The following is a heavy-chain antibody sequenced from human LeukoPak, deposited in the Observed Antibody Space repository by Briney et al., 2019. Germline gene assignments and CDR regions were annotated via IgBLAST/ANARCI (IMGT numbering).Heavy chain of an antibody. Sequence: GSLRLSCAASGFTFRTYWVNWVRQPPGKGLEWVSSISSSSSYIYYADSVKGRFTISRDNAKNSLYLQMNSLRAEDTAVYYCARDVGWNWFDPWGQGTLVTVSS. D-gene: IGHD2-15*01. CDR3: ARDVGWNWFDP. CDR2: ISSSSSYI. J-gene: IGHJ5*02. CDR1: GFTFRTYW. V-gene: IGHV3-21*01.